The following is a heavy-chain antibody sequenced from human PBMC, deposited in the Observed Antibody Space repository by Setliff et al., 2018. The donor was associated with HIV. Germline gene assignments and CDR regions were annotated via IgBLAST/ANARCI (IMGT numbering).Heavy chain of an antibody. CDR2: FDPEDGET. CDR3: AIDMVGGWLRPMPDF. J-gene: IGHJ4*02. V-gene: IGHV1-24*01. CDR1: GFTLREVS. D-gene: IGHD2-2*01. Sequence: ASVPVPCQVSGFTLREVSMHWVRQAPANGLEWMGYFDPEDGETVYALKFQGRVTMTEGTSTDTAYMVLSGLRSEDAAVYYCAIDMVGGWLRPMPDFWGQGALVTVSS.